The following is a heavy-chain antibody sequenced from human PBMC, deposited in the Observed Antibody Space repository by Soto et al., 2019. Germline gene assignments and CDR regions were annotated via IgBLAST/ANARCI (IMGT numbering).Heavy chain of an antibody. J-gene: IGHJ4*02. V-gene: IGHV3-30-3*01. CDR3: ARDKAIFGVVGPRPLLY. CDR2: ISYDGSNK. Sequence: GGSLRLSCAASGFTFSSYAMHWVRQAPGKGLEWVAVISYDGSNKYYADSMKGRFTISRDNSKNTLYLQMNSLRAEDTAVYYCARDKAIFGVVGPRPLLYWGQGTLVTVSS. D-gene: IGHD3-3*01. CDR1: GFTFSSYA.